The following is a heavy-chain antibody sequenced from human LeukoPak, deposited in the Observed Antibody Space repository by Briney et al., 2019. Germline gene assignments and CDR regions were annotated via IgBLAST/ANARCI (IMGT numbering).Heavy chain of an antibody. CDR3: TRSLTGTTFGDY. D-gene: IGHD1-7*01. J-gene: IGHJ4*02. CDR1: GFSFSVST. Sequence: PAGSLKLSCAASGFSFSVSTMHWVRQASGKGLEWVGRIRDKAESYATVYAASVKGRFTISRDDSQNTAYLQLNSLRSDDTAVYYCTRSLTGTTFGDYWGQGTLVTVSS. CDR2: IRDKAESYAT. V-gene: IGHV3-73*01.